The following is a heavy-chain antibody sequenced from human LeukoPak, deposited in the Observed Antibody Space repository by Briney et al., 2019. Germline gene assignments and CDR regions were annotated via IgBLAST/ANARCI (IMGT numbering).Heavy chain of an antibody. Sequence: PSETLSLTCSVSGGSISSSNYYWSWIRQPAGKGLEWIGRIYTSESTNYNPSLKSRVTISVDTSRNQFSLKLSSVTAADTAVYYCASEGLYYYDSSGFYPFDYWGQGTLVTVSS. CDR2: IYTSEST. CDR3: ASEGLYYYDSSGFYPFDY. J-gene: IGHJ4*02. D-gene: IGHD3-22*01. V-gene: IGHV4-61*02. CDR1: GGSISSSNYY.